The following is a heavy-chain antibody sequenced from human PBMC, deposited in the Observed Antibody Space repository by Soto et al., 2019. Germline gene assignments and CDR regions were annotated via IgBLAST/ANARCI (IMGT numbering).Heavy chain of an antibody. CDR2: ISWNSGSI. D-gene: IGHD6-6*01. CDR1: GFTFDDYA. Sequence: EVQLVESGGGLVQPGRSLRLSCAASGFTFDDYAMHWVRQAPGKGLEWVSGISWNSGSIGYADSVKGRFTISRDNAKNSLYLQMNSLRAEDTALYYCAKDMSVAALEAGYFDYWGQGTLVTVSS. V-gene: IGHV3-9*01. J-gene: IGHJ4*02. CDR3: AKDMSVAALEAGYFDY.